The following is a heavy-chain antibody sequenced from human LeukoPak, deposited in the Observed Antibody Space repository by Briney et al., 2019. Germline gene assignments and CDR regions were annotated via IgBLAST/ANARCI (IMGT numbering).Heavy chain of an antibody. CDR3: TRDPGVTIFGVVPPPDY. V-gene: IGHV3-49*03. CDR2: IRSKAYGGTT. J-gene: IGHJ4*02. Sequence: PGGSLRLSCTASGFTFGDYAMSWFRQAPGKGLEWVGFIRSKAYGGTTEYAASVKGGFTISRDDSKSIAYLQMNSLETEDTAVYYCTRDPGVTIFGVVPPPDYWGQGTLVTVSS. D-gene: IGHD3-3*01. CDR1: GFTFGDYA.